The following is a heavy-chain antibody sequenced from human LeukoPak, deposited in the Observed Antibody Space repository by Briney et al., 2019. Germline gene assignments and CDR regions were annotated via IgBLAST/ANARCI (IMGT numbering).Heavy chain of an antibody. Sequence: GASVKVSCKAYGYTFINYDINWVRQATGQGLEWMGWMNPKTGNTGYAQNFQGRVTMNRDTSESTAYMELSSLRSEDTAMYYCARGPALHKNWVGGRWFDPWGQGTLVTVSS. CDR2: MNPKTGNT. D-gene: IGHD3-16*01. CDR3: ARGPALHKNWVGGRWFDP. V-gene: IGHV1-8*01. CDR1: GYTFINYD. J-gene: IGHJ5*02.